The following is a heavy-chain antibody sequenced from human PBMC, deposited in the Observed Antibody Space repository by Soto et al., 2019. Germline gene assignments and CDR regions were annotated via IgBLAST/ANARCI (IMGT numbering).Heavy chain of an antibody. CDR1: GGTFSSYA. CDR3: ARVMITFGGVIAHGAFDI. V-gene: IGHV1-69*05. J-gene: IGHJ3*02. D-gene: IGHD3-16*02. CDR2: IIPIFGTA. Sequence: GASVKVSCKASGGTFSSYAISWVRQAPGQGLEWMGGIIPIFGTANYAQKFQGRVTMTTDTSTSTAYMELRSLRSDDTAVYYCARVMITFGGVIAHGAFDIWGQGTMVTVSS.